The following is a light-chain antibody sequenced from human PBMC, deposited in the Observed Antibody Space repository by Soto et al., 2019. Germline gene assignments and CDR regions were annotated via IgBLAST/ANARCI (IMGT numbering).Light chain of an antibody. CDR2: EAS. Sequence: SVLTPPASVSGSPGQSITISCTGTSSDVGSYNFVSWYQQHPGKAPKLMIYEASKRPSGVSNRFSGSKSGNTASLTISGLQPEDEADYYCCSYAGSSTYVFGAGTKVTVL. J-gene: IGLJ1*01. V-gene: IGLV2-23*01. CDR1: SSDVGSYNF. CDR3: CSYAGSSTYV.